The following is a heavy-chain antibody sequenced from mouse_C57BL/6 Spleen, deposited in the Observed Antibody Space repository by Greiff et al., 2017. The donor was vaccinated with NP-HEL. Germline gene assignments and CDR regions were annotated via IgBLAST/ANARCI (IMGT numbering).Heavy chain of an antibody. CDR1: GYAFSSSW. Sequence: QSGPELVKPGASVKLSCKASGYAFSSSWMNWVKQRPGKGLEWIGRIYPGDGDTNYNGKFKGKATLTADKSSSTAYMQLSSLTSEDSAVYFCATYDAQGWLSYWGQGTLVTVSA. V-gene: IGHV1-82*01. D-gene: IGHD2-3*01. J-gene: IGHJ3*01. CDR2: IYPGDGDT. CDR3: ATYDAQGWLSY.